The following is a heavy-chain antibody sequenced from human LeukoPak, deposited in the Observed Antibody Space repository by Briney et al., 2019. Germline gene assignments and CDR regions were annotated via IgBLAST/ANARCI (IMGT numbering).Heavy chain of an antibody. J-gene: IGHJ4*02. CDR3: AIVETTFD. Sequence: PSVNVSCTVSGYTLTELSMHCVRHAPGKRLEWMGGFDPEDGETIYAQKFQGRVTMTEDTSTDTAYMELSSLRSEDTAVYYCAIVETTFDWGQGTLVTVSS. CDR1: GYTLTELS. V-gene: IGHV1-24*01. D-gene: IGHD5-24*01. CDR2: FDPEDGET.